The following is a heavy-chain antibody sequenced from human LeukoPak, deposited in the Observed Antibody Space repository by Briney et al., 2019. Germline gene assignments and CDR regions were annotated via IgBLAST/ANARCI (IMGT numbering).Heavy chain of an antibody. CDR2: IGKDGSGN. D-gene: IGHD3/OR15-3a*01. CDR1: GFSLSRHW. J-gene: IGHJ4*02. Sequence: TGGSLRLSCAASGFSLSRHWMSWVRQAPGKGLEWVANIGKDGSGNHYVDSVKGRFTISRDNAKNSLYLQMNSLRADDTAVYYCARDLDYYATDYWGQGTLVTVSS. V-gene: IGHV3-7*01. CDR3: ARDLDYYATDY.